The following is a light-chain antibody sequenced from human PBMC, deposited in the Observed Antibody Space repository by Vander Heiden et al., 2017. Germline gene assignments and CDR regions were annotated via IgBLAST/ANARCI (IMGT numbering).Light chain of an antibody. CDR2: EVS. CDR3: CSYAGSGTFV. V-gene: IGLV2-23*02. J-gene: IGLJ3*02. Sequence: QSALPQPASVSVSPGQSITISCTGTSSDVGSYNLVSWYQQHPGKAPKLMIYEVSKQPSGVSNRFSGSKSGNTASLTISGLQAEDEADYYCCSYAGSGTFVFGGGTKLTVL. CDR1: SSDVGSYNL.